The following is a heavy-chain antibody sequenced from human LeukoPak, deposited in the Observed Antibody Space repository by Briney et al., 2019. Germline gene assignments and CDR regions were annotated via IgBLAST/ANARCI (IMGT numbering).Heavy chain of an antibody. J-gene: IGHJ4*02. CDR3: AKDPNTAMISWYFDY. CDR1: GFTFSSYG. CDR2: ISGSGGST. Sequence: GGSLRLSCAASGFTFSSYGMHWVRQAPGMGLEWVSAISGSGGSTYYADSVKGRFTISRDNSKNTLYLQMNSLRAEDTAVYYCAKDPNTAMISWYFDYWGQGTLVTVSS. D-gene: IGHD5-18*01. V-gene: IGHV3-23*01.